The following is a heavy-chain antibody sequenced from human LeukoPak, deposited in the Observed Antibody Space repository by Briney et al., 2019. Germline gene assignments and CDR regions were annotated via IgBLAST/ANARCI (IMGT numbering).Heavy chain of an antibody. CDR2: IYSGGST. Sequence: PGGSLRLSCAASGFTVSSNYMSWVRQAPGKGLEWVSLIYSGGSTYYADSVKGRFTISRDDSRNTLYLQMNSLRAEDTAVYYCARWFGELYGWFDPWGQGTLVIVSS. CDR3: ARWFGELYGWFDP. J-gene: IGHJ5*02. D-gene: IGHD3-10*01. CDR1: GFTVSSNY. V-gene: IGHV3-53*01.